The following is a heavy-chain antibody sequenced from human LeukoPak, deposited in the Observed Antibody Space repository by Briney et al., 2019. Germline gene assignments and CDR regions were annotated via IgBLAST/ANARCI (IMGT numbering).Heavy chain of an antibody. J-gene: IGHJ4*02. V-gene: IGHV3-30*18. CDR3: AKGGYVRGYFDY. CDR2: ISYDGSNK. D-gene: IGHD5-12*01. Sequence: SGRSLRLPCAASGFTFSSYGMHWVRQAPGKGLEWVAVISYDGSNKYYADSVKGRFTISRDNSKNTLYLQMNSLRAEDTAVYYCAKGGYVRGYFDYWGQGTLVTVSS. CDR1: GFTFSSYG.